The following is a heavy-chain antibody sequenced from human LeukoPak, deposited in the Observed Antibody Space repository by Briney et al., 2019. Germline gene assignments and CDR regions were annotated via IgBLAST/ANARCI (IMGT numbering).Heavy chain of an antibody. CDR3: ASRIPDCSGGSCYSTFWDY. D-gene: IGHD2-15*01. V-gene: IGHV4-39*01. J-gene: IGHJ4*02. CDR2: IYYSGST. Sequence: SETLSLTCTVSGGSISSSSYYWGWIRQPPGKGLEWIGSIYYSGSTYYNPSLKSGVTISVDTSKNQFSLKLSSVTAADTAVYYCASRIPDCSGGSCYSTFWDYWGQGTLVTVCS. CDR1: GGSISSSSYY.